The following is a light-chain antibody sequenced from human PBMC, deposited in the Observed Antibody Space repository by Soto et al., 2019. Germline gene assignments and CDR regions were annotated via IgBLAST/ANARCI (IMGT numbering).Light chain of an antibody. CDR1: REVRTN. Sequence: EVVMTQSPATLSVFPGETASLSCRASREVRTNIAWYQHKPGQPPRVLFYGASTRAPGVPARFSGSGSGTEFTLTISGLLPEDFATYHCQQLNTLPFTFGQGTRLEI. CDR2: GAS. CDR3: QQLNTLPFT. J-gene: IGKJ5*01. V-gene: IGKV3-15*01.